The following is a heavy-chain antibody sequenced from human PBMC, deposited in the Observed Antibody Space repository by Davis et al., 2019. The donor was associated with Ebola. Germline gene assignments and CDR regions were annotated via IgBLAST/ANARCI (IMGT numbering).Heavy chain of an antibody. V-gene: IGHV3-23*01. D-gene: IGHD3-10*01. CDR1: GFTFSSYS. J-gene: IGHJ3*02. CDR3: ARVLGGPDVGADAFGI. Sequence: GGSLRLSCAASGFTFSSYSMNWVRQAPGKGLEWVSTISSSDGSTYYADSVKGRFTISRDNSKNTLYLQMNSLRAGDTAIYYCARVLGGPDVGADAFGIWGQGTMVTVSS. CDR2: ISSSDGST.